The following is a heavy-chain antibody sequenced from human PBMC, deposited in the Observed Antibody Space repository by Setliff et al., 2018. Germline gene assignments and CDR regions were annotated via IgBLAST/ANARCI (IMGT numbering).Heavy chain of an antibody. D-gene: IGHD5-18*01. CDR3: AREGVDTRSSTDYRYYMDV. CDR2: TIPIFGST. J-gene: IGHJ6*03. V-gene: IGHV1-69*05. CDR1: GGTFSSYG. Sequence: SVKVSCKASGGTFSSYGISWVRQAPGQGLEWMGGTIPIFGSTNYAQKFHGRVTIITDESTSTAYMELSSLTSDDTAVYYCAREGVDTRSSTDYRYYMDVWGKGTTVTVSS.